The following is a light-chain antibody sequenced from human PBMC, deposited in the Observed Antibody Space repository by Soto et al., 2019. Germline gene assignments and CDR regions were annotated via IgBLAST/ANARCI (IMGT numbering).Light chain of an antibody. J-gene: IGLJ1*01. Sequence: QSVLTQPPSVSAAPRQKVTISCSGSSSNIRNNYVSWYQQLPGTAPKLLIYDNNKRPSGIPDRFFGSKSGTSATLGITGLQTGDEADYYCGTWDSSLSAYVFGTGTKLTVL. CDR1: SSNIRNNY. V-gene: IGLV1-51*01. CDR2: DNN. CDR3: GTWDSSLSAYV.